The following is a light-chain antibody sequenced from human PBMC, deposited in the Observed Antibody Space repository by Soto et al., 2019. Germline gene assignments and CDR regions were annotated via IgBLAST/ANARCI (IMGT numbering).Light chain of an antibody. V-gene: IGKV1-5*03. CDR2: RAS. J-gene: IGKJ1*01. CDR1: QTIRSS. CDR3: QHYNSYSQA. Sequence: DIQMTQSPSTLSGSVGDRVTITCRASQTIRSSLAWYQQKPGKAPKLLIYRASTFKSGVPSRFSGSGSGTEFTLTINSLQPDDFATYYCQHYNSYSQAFGQGTKVDIK.